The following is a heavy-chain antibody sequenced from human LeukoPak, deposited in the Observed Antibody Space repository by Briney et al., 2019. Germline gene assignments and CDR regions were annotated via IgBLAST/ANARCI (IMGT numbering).Heavy chain of an antibody. CDR3: ARAGVGGATANDY. D-gene: IGHD1-26*01. J-gene: IGHJ4*02. CDR1: GGSINTYY. CDR2: IYSSGST. V-gene: IGHV4-59*01. Sequence: ESGPTLVNPSETLSLTCTVPGGSINTYYWSWIRQPPGKGLEWIGYIYSSGSTNYNPSLKSRVTISVDTSKNQFSLKLSSVTAADTAVHYCARAGVGGATANDYWDQGTLVTVSS.